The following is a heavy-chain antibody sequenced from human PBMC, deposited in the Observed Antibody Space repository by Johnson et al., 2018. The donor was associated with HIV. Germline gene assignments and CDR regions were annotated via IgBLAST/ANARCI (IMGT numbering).Heavy chain of an antibody. CDR3: ARDRSKLLYPFDAFDI. J-gene: IGHJ3*02. CDR2: IKQDGSEK. V-gene: IGHV3-7*01. Sequence: VQLVESGGGLVQPGGSLRLSCAASGFTFSSYWMSWVRQAPGKGLEWVANIKQDGSEKYYVDSVTGRFTISRDNAKNSLYLQMNSLRAEDTAVFYCARDRSKLLYPFDAFDIWGQGTMVTVSS. D-gene: IGHD2-21*02. CDR1: GFTFSSYW.